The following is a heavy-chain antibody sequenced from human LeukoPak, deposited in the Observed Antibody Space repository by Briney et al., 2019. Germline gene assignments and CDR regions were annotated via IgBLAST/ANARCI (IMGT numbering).Heavy chain of an antibody. CDR3: ARGEHSVDS. J-gene: IGHJ4*02. CDR1: GGPIRSHY. D-gene: IGHD1/OR15-1a*01. CDR2: IYSSGYT. Sequence: SEPLSLTCTVSGGPIRSHYWNWIRQPAGKGLEWIGHIYSSGYTNDNPSLKSRITMSVDMSKNQFSLRLNSVTAADTAVYYCARGEHSVDSWGQGMLVTVSS. V-gene: IGHV4-4*07.